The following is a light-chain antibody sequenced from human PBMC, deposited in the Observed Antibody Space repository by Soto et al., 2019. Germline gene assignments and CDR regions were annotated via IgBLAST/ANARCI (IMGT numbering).Light chain of an antibody. CDR2: GAS. CDR1: QTVNNN. Sequence: EIVMTQSPATLSVSPGERATLSCRASQTVNNNLAWYQQKPGQAPRLLIYGASARATGIPARFSGRGSATEFTLTISSLQSEDFAFDYCQQYNNWPLTFGGGTKVEIK. CDR3: QQYNNWPLT. V-gene: IGKV3-15*01. J-gene: IGKJ4*01.